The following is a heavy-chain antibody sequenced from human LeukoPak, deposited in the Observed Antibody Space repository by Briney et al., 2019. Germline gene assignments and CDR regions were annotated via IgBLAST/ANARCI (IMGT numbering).Heavy chain of an antibody. J-gene: IGHJ3*02. D-gene: IGHD1-1*01. CDR3: ARASWNDLSGALDI. Sequence: GGSLRLSCAASGFTFSSYEMNWVRQAPGKGLEWVSYISSSGSTIYYADSVKGRFTISRDNAKNSLYLQMNSLRAEDTAMYYCARASWNDLSGALDIWGQGTMVTVSS. V-gene: IGHV3-48*03. CDR1: GFTFSSYE. CDR2: ISSSGSTI.